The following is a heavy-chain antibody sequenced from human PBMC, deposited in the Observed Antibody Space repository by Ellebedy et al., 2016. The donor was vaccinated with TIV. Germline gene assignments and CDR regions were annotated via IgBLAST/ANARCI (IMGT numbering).Heavy chain of an antibody. CDR2: IYYSGST. CDR1: GGSMSSYY. J-gene: IGHJ6*02. D-gene: IGHD6-19*01. Sequence: GSLRLSCTVSGGSMSSYYWSWIRQPPGKGLEWIGDIYYSGSTNYNPSLKSRVTISVDTSKNPFSLKLNSVTAADTAVYYCARDRRVLGESWNYGMDVWGQGTTVTVSS. V-gene: IGHV4-59*01. CDR3: ARDRRVLGESWNYGMDV.